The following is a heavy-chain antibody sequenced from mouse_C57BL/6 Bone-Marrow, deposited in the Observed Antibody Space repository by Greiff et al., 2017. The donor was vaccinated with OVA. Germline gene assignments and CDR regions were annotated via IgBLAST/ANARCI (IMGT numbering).Heavy chain of an antibody. CDR3: ARWDYSNPLYAMDD. V-gene: IGHV1-80*01. D-gene: IGHD2-5*01. CDR2: IYPGDGDT. CDR1: GYAFSSYW. Sequence: QVQLQQSGAELVKPGASVKISCKASGYAFSSYWMNWVKQRPGKGLEWIGQIYPGDGDTNYNGKVKGKATLTADKSASTAYMQLSSLTSEDSAVYFCARWDYSNPLYAMDDWGQGTSVTVSS. J-gene: IGHJ4*01.